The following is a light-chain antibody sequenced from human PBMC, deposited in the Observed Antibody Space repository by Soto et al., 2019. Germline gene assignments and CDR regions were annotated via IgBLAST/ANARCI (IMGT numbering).Light chain of an antibody. J-gene: IGKJ4*01. CDR3: QQTFSPDVT. Sequence: DIHLTQSPSSLSAAVGDRVTITCRASQAILTYLNWLQQKAGKAPEVLIYGASGLRIGVPSRFTGSGSATDFTLTITSLQREDDGTYFCQQTFSPDVTFGGGTKV. CDR2: GAS. V-gene: IGKV1-39*01. CDR1: QAILTY.